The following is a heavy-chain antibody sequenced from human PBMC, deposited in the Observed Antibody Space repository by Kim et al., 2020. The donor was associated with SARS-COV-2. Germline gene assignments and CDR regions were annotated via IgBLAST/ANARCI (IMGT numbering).Heavy chain of an antibody. V-gene: IGHV4-34*01. Sequence: SETLSLTCAVYGGSFSGYYWSWIRQPPGKGLEWIGEINHSGSTNYNPSLKSRVTISVDTSKNQFSLKLSSVTAADTAVYYCARGLRGSSSPGYFQHWGQGTLVTVSS. D-gene: IGHD6-13*01. CDR1: GGSFSGYY. J-gene: IGHJ1*01. CDR2: INHSGST. CDR3: ARGLRGSSSPGYFQH.